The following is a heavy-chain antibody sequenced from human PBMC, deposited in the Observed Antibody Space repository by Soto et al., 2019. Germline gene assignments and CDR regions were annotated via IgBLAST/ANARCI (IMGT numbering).Heavy chain of an antibody. V-gene: IGHV3-21*01. J-gene: IGHJ4*02. CDR2: IRRSISNL. D-gene: IGHD1-26*01. Sequence: GGPLRLPCPTSGFTLSRYSMNWVRQAPGNGLDWVSSIRRSISNLYYTDSVKVPLTISTHNAKNTLYLQINSQRTVHTAVYYCASASELYSGSYSGGADYWGQGTLVTVSS. CDR1: GFTLSRYS. CDR3: ASASELYSGSYSGGADY.